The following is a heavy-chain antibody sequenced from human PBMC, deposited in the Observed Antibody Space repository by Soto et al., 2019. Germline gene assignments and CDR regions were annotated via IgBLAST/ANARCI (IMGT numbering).Heavy chain of an antibody. D-gene: IGHD3-9*01. V-gene: IGHV3-30*18. CDR2: ISYDGSNK. Sequence: PGGSLRLSCAASGFTFSSYGMHWVRQAPGKGLEWVAVISYDGSNKYYADSVKGRFTISRDNSKNTLYLQMNSLRAEDTAVYYCAKVVYDILTGYYSGAFDIWGQGTMVTVSS. CDR3: AKVVYDILTGYYSGAFDI. J-gene: IGHJ3*02. CDR1: GFTFSSYG.